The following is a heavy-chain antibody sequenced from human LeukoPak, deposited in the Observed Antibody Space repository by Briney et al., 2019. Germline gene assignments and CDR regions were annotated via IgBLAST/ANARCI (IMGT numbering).Heavy chain of an antibody. Sequence: GASVKVSCKASGYTFTSYDISWVRQAPGQGLEWMGWISTYNDNTNYAQKLQGRVTMTTDTSTSTAYMELRSLRSDDTAVYYCARDADYDYVWGTNDYWGQGTLVTVSS. D-gene: IGHD3-16*01. CDR3: ARDADYDYVWGTNDY. CDR1: GYTFTSYD. J-gene: IGHJ4*02. CDR2: ISTYNDNT. V-gene: IGHV1-18*01.